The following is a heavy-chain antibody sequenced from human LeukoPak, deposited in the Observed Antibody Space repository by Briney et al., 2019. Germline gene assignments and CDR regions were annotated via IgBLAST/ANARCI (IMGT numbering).Heavy chain of an antibody. CDR2: ISGSGGST. CDR1: GFTFSSYA. J-gene: IGHJ4*02. V-gene: IGHV3-23*01. Sequence: GRSLRLSCAASGFTFSSYAMSWVRQAPGKGLEWVSAISGSGGSTYYADSVKGRFTISRDNSKNTLYLQMNSLRAEDTAVYYCANLGTIRQQPNKPDYWGQGTLVTVSS. CDR3: ANLGTIRQQPNKPDY. D-gene: IGHD7-27*01.